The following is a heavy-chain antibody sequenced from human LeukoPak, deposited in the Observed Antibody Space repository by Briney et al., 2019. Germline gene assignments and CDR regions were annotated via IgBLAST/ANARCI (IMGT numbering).Heavy chain of an antibody. CDR2: TTPIFGSA. CDR3: ARAPFYFDSSGYSMDAFDL. D-gene: IGHD3-22*01. CDR1: GGTFSNHA. J-gene: IGHJ3*01. V-gene: IGHV1-69*05. Sequence: GASVTVSCKASGGTFSNHAVSWVRQAPGQGLEWMGGTTPIFGSANYPQKLQGRVTIATDESTSTAYMELSSLRSEDTAVYYCARAPFYFDSSGYSMDAFDLWGQGTMVTVSS.